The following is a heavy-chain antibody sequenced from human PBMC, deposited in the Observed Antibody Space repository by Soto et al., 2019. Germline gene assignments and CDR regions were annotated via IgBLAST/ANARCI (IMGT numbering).Heavy chain of an antibody. J-gene: IGHJ5*02. CDR2: IYFTGNT. V-gene: IGHV4-39*01. CDR3: AGQTFTIAAASYGRSNWFDP. Sequence: SETLSLTCTSSGGSITSSTHFWGWVRQPPGKGLEGTGPIYFTGNTYYTPSLKSRLTMSIDTSKNEFSLILNSVTAADTAVYYCAGQTFTIAAASYGRSNWFDPWGPGTLVTVSS. D-gene: IGHD6-25*01. CDR1: GGSITSSTHF.